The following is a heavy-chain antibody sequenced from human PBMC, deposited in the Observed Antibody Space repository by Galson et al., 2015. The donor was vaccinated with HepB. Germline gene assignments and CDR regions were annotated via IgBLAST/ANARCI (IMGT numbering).Heavy chain of an antibody. Sequence: SVKVSCKASGYTFTGYYMHWARQAPGQGLEWMGWINPNSGGTNYAQKFQGWVTMTRDTSISTAYMELSRLRSDDTAAYYCARGAYGSSWYYFDYWGQGTLVTVSS. CDR2: INPNSGGT. V-gene: IGHV1-2*04. CDR3: ARGAYGSSWYYFDY. CDR1: GYTFTGYY. D-gene: IGHD6-13*01. J-gene: IGHJ4*02.